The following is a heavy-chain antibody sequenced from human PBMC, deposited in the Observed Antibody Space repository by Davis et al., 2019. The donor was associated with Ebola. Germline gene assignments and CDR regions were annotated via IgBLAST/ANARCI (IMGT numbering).Heavy chain of an antibody. CDR3: TTPAPADDY. Sequence: SLKISCAASGFTFDDYAMHWVRQAPGKGLEWVSGISWNSGSIGYADSVKGRFTISRDNAKNSLYLQMNSLKTEDTAVYYCTTPAPADDYWGQGTLVTVSS. CDR1: GFTFDDYA. CDR2: ISWNSGSI. J-gene: IGHJ4*02. V-gene: IGHV3-9*01. D-gene: IGHD1-14*01.